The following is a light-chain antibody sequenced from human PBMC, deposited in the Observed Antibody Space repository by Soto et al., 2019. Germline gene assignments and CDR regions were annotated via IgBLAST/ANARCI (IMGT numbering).Light chain of an antibody. CDR1: SSNIGNNY. V-gene: IGLV1-51*01. CDR3: GTWDSSLSAVI. J-gene: IGLJ2*01. Sequence: QSVLTQPPSVSAALGQKVTISCSGSSSNIGNNYVSWYQQLAGTAPKLLIYDNNKRPSGIPDRFSGSKSGTSATLGITGLPTGDDDDYYCGTWDSSLSAVIFGGGTKLTVL. CDR2: DNN.